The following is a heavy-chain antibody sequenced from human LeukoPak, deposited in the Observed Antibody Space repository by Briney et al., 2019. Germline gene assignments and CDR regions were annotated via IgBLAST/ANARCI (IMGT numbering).Heavy chain of an antibody. CDR1: GFTFSSYW. Sequence: PGGSLRLSCAASGFTFSSYWMHWVRQAPGKGLEWVSVISARGDSTYYADSVKGRFTISRDNSKNTLYLQMNSLRAEDTALYYCAKAATGYYFDSWGQGTLVTVSS. J-gene: IGHJ4*02. CDR3: AKAATGYYFDS. CDR2: ISARGDST. V-gene: IGHV3-23*01. D-gene: IGHD3-9*01.